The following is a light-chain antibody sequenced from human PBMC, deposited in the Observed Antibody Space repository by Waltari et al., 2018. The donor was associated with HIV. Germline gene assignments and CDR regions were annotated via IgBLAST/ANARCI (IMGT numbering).Light chain of an antibody. Sequence: DIQMTQSPSSLSASVGDRVNITCRASQSISTYLNWYQQKPGKGPKLLIYGASSLQSGVPSRFRGSGSGTDFTLTISSLQPEDFATYYCQQSYSSSMWTFGQGTNVEIK. J-gene: IGKJ1*01. CDR1: QSISTY. CDR3: QQSYSSSMWT. V-gene: IGKV1-39*01. CDR2: GAS.